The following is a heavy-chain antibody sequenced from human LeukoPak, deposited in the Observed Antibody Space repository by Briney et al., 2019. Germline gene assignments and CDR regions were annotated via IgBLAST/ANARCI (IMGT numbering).Heavy chain of an antibody. CDR2: IYSGGST. CDR1: GFTVSSNY. J-gene: IGHJ4*02. Sequence: PGGSLRLSCAASGFTVSSNYMSWVRQAPGKGLEWVSVIYSGGSTYYADSVKGRFTISRDNSKNTLYLQMNSLRAEDTAVYYCARGKYSYGSPYLDYWGQGTLVTVSS. D-gene: IGHD5-18*01. V-gene: IGHV3-53*01. CDR3: ARGKYSYGSPYLDY.